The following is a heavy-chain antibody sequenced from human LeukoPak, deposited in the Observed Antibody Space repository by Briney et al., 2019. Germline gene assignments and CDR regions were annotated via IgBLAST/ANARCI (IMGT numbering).Heavy chain of an antibody. D-gene: IGHD3-22*01. CDR2: IYTSGST. J-gene: IGHJ4*02. CDR3: ARERTLFPGDSSGYFDY. V-gene: IGHV4-4*07. Sequence: SETLSLTCTVSGGSISNYYWSWIRQPAGKGLEWIGRIYTSGSTNYNPSLKSRVTMSIDTSKNQFSLKLSSVTAADTAVYYCARERTLFPGDSSGYFDYWGQGTLVTVSS. CDR1: GGSISNYY.